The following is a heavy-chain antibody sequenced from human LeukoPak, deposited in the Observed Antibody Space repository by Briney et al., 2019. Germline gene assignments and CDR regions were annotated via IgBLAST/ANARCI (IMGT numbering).Heavy chain of an antibody. Sequence: PSEALSLTCTVSGGSISSSSYYWGWIRQPPGKGLEWIGSIYYSGSTYYNPSLKSRVTISVDTSKNQFSLKLSSVTAADTAVYYCASVERIAAAASGWFDPWGQGTLVTVSS. J-gene: IGHJ5*02. CDR2: IYYSGST. CDR1: GGSISSSSYY. V-gene: IGHV4-39*07. CDR3: ASVERIAAAASGWFDP. D-gene: IGHD6-13*01.